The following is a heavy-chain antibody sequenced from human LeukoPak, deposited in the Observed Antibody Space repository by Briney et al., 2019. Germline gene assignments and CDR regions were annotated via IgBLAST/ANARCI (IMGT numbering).Heavy chain of an antibody. CDR3: ARGIAAAGLFDY. J-gene: IGHJ4*02. D-gene: IGHD6-13*01. CDR1: GGSFSGYY. CDR2: INHSGST. V-gene: IGHV4-34*01. Sequence: SETLSLTCAVYGGSFSGYYWSWIRQPPGKGLEWIGEINHSGSTNYNPSLKSRVTISVDTSKNQFSLKLSSVTAADTAVYYCARGIAAAGLFDYWSQGTLVTVSS.